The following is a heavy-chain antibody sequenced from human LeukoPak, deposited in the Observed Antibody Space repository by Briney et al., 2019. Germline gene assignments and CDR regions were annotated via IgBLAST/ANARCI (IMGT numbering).Heavy chain of an antibody. Sequence: GRSLRLSCAASGFTFSSYGLHWVRQAPGKGLEWVAVISYDGSNKYYVDSVKGRFTISRDNAKNSLYLQMNSLRAEDTAVYYCASTYYDFWSGYPYGMDVWGQGTTVTVSS. J-gene: IGHJ6*02. CDR1: GFTFSSYG. V-gene: IGHV3-30*03. D-gene: IGHD3-3*01. CDR3: ASTYYDFWSGYPYGMDV. CDR2: ISYDGSNK.